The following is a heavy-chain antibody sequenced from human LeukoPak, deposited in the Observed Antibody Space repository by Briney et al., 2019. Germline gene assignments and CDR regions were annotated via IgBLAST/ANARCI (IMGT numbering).Heavy chain of an antibody. CDR1: GFTFSSYA. CDR2: ISGSGGST. D-gene: IGHD3-22*01. V-gene: IGHV3-23*01. Sequence: PGGSLRLSCAASGFTFSSYAMSWVRQAPGKGLEWVSAISGSGGSTYYADSVKGRFTISRDNSKNTLYLQMNSLRAEDTAVYYCAKRRSGYSYYYYYYMDVWGKGTTVTVSS. J-gene: IGHJ6*03. CDR3: AKRRSGYSYYYYYYMDV.